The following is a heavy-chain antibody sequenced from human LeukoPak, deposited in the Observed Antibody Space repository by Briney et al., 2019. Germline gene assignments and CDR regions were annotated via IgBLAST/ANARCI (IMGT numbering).Heavy chain of an antibody. Sequence: ASVKVSCKASGYSFTSNYIRWVRQAPGQGLEWMGMIYPRDGSTSYAQKFQGRVTVTRDTSTSTVHMELSGLRSEDTAVYYCARDQEGFDYWGQGTLVTVSS. CDR1: GYSFTSNY. V-gene: IGHV1-46*01. CDR3: ARDQEGFDY. J-gene: IGHJ4*02. CDR2: IYPRDGST.